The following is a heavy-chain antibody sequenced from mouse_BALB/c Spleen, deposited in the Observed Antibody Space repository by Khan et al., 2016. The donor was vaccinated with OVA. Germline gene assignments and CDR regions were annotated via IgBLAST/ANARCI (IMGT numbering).Heavy chain of an antibody. J-gene: IGHJ4*01. V-gene: IGHV2-6-1*01. D-gene: IGHD2-10*01. Sequence: QVQLKQSGPGLVAPSQSLSITCTISGFSLTNYGVHWVRQPPGKGLEWLVVIWSDGSATYNSALKSSLSISKDTSKSQVFLKMNSLQTDDTAMYYCARQPYYHYYIMDYWGQGTSVTGSS. CDR1: GFSLTNYG. CDR2: IWSDGSA. CDR3: ARQPYYHYYIMDY.